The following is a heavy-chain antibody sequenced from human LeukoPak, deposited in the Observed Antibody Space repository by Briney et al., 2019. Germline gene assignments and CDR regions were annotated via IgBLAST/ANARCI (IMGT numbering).Heavy chain of an antibody. CDR2: IRQDGGEK. D-gene: IGHD6-13*01. Sequence: GGSLRLSCAVSGFTFTDYWMNWVRQAPGKGLEWVASIRQDGGEKSYVDSVKGRFTISRDNTKNSLYLQINSLRAEDTAVYYCARDGTAAGLYFDLWGQGTLVTVSS. CDR3: ARDGTAAGLYFDL. J-gene: IGHJ4*01. V-gene: IGHV3-7*01. CDR1: GFTFTDYW.